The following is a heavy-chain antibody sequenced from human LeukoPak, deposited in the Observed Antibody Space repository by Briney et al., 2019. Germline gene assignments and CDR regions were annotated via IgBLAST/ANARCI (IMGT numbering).Heavy chain of an antibody. CDR1: GFTFSSYS. D-gene: IGHD3-9*01. V-gene: IGHV3-21*01. CDR3: ARGGDNYDILTGYYGDDY. Sequence: GGSLRLSCAASGFTFSSYSMNWVRQAPGKGLEWVSSISSSSSYIYYADSVKGRFTISRDNAKNSLYLQMNSLRAEDTAVYYCARGGDNYDILTGYYGDDYWGQGTLVTVSS. CDR2: ISSSSSYI. J-gene: IGHJ4*02.